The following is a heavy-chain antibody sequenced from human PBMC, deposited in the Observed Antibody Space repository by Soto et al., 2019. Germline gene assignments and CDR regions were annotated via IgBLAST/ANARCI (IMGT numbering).Heavy chain of an antibody. CDR3: ARVGVGTRLDAFDI. CDR1: GYTFINHG. V-gene: IGHV1-18*04. CDR2: ISGYNGNT. Sequence: QVQLVQSGVEVNKPGAAVEVSCKTSGYTFINHGISWVRQAPGQGLEWRGWISGYNGNTKYAQRFQGRVTLTTDTSTRTAYMELRSLRSDDAAVYYCARVGVGTRLDAFDIWGQGTVVTVSS. D-gene: IGHD1-26*01. J-gene: IGHJ3*02.